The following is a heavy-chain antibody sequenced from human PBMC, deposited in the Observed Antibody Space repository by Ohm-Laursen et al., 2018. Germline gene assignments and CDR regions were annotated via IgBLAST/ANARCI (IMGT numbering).Heavy chain of an antibody. D-gene: IGHD7-27*01. CDR1: GGSISTYY. J-gene: IGHJ6*02. CDR2: IYYSGST. Sequence: GTLSLTCTVSGGSISTYYWSWIRQPPGKGLEWIGNIYYSGSTIYNPSLKSRVTISVDTSRNQFSLKLSPVTAADTAVYYCARDLGFAAPMDVWGQGTTVTVSS. V-gene: IGHV4-59*12. CDR3: ARDLGFAAPMDV.